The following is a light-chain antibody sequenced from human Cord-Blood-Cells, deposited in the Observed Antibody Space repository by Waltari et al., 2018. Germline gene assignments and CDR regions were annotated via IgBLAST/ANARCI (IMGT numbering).Light chain of an antibody. J-gene: IGLJ1*01. CDR2: DVS. Sequence: QYALTQPASVSGSPGQSITISCTGTSSDVGGYNYFSWYQQHPGKAPKLMIYDVSKRPSGVSNRFSGSKSGNTASLTISGLQAEDEADYYCSSYTSSSTSYVFGTGTKVTVL. CDR3: SSYTSSSTSYV. V-gene: IGLV2-14*01. CDR1: SSDVGGYNY.